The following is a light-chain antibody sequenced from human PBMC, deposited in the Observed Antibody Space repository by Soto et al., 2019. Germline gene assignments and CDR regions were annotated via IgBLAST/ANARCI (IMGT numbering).Light chain of an antibody. J-gene: IGLJ2*01. CDR3: SSYTSSSTEI. Sequence: QSALTQPASVSGSPGQSITISCTGTSSDVGGYNFVSWYQQHPGKAPKFIIYDVRNRPSGVSNRFSGSRFGNTASLTISGLQAEDEADYYCSSYTSSSTEIFGGGTKLTFL. CDR2: DVR. V-gene: IGLV2-14*03. CDR1: SSDVGGYNF.